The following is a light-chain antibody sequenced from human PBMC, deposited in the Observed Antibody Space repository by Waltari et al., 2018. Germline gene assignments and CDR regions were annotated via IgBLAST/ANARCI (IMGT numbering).Light chain of an antibody. CDR2: QDS. CDR3: QAWDSSTAYV. CDR1: ILGDKY. Sequence: SYELTQPPSVSVSPGQTASITCYGTILGDKYASWYQQKPGQPPVLVIYQDSKRPSGIPERFSGSKSANTATLSISGTQAMDEADYYCQAWDSSTAYVFGTGTKVTVL. V-gene: IGLV3-1*01. J-gene: IGLJ1*01.